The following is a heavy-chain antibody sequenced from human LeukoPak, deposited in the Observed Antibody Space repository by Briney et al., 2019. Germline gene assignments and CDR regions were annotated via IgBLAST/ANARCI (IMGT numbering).Heavy chain of an antibody. J-gene: IGHJ4*02. CDR2: ITSSSNTI. D-gene: IGHD5/OR15-5a*01. Sequence: GGSLRLSCAASGFTFSSYSMNWVRQAPGKGLEWLSYITSSSNTIYYADSVRGRFTISRDNAKNSLYLQMHSLRAEDTAVYYFGGSQDVLKFLYDWGEGTVDSVSS. CDR1: GFTFSSYS. V-gene: IGHV3-48*01. CDR3: GGSQDVLKFLYD.